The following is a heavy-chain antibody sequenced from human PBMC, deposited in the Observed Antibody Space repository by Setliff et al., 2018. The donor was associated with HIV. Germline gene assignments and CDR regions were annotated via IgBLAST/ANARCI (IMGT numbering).Heavy chain of an antibody. CDR1: GDTFSNYA. J-gene: IGHJ4*01. Sequence: SVKVSCKASGDTFSNYAISWVRQAPGQGLEWMGGIIPIFGTANYAQKFEGRVAITADKSTSTAYMEVNSLRFEDTAVYYCARVFYYSAGSYSLDYWGQETRVTVSS. CDR3: ARVFYYSAGSYSLDY. CDR2: IIPIFGTA. D-gene: IGHD3-10*01. V-gene: IGHV1-69*06.